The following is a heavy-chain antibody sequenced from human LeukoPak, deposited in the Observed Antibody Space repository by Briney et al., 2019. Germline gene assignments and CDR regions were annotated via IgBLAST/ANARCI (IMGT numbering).Heavy chain of an antibody. CDR1: GFTFSSYS. CDR3: ARSPSPSYYYYYMDV. CDR2: ISSSSSYI. Sequence: GGSLRLSCAASGFTFSSYSMNWVRQAPGKGLEWVSSISSSSSYIYYADSVKGRFTISRDNAKNSLYLQMNSLRAEDTAVYYCARSPSPSYYYYYMDVWGKGTTVTVSS. J-gene: IGHJ6*03. V-gene: IGHV3-21*01.